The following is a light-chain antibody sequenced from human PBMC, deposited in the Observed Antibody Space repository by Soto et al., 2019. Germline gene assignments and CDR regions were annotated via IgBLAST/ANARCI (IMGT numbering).Light chain of an antibody. J-gene: IGKJ1*01. CDR3: QQYNNWPRT. V-gene: IGKV3-15*01. CDR1: QSVSSN. CDR2: GAS. Sequence: EIVMTQSPATLSVSPGERATLSCRASQSVSSNLAWYQQKPGQAPMLLIYGASTRATGIPARFSGSGSGTEFTLTISSLQSEDFAVYYCQQYNNWPRTCGQGTKVEIK.